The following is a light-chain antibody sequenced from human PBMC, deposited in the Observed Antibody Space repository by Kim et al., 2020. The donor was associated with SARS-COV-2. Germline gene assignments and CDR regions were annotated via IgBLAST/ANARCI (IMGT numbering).Light chain of an antibody. CDR3: QQYKNRPPLT. J-gene: IGKJ4*01. CDR2: GGF. CDR1: QAVNNN. Sequence: EIVMTQSPATLSVSPGERATLSCRASQAVNNNLAWFQQKPGQAPRLLIFGGFNRAAGVPARFSGSGSGTEFTLTINSLQSEDFAVYYCQQYKNRPPLTFGGGTKVDIK. V-gene: IGKV3-15*01.